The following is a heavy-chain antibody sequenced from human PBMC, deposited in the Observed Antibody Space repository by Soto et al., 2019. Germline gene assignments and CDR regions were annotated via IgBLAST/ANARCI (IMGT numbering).Heavy chain of an antibody. CDR2: TYYRSKWYN. V-gene: IGHV6-1*01. CDR1: GDSVSSNSAA. CDR3: ASGYSSSQLSHYYYGMDV. Sequence: PSQTLSLTCVISGDSVSSNSAAWNWIRQSPSRGLEWLGRTYYRSKWYNDYAVSVKSRITINPDTSKNQFSLQLNSVTPEDTAVYYCASGYSSSQLSHYYYGMDVWGQGTTVTVSS. J-gene: IGHJ6*02. D-gene: IGHD6-6*01.